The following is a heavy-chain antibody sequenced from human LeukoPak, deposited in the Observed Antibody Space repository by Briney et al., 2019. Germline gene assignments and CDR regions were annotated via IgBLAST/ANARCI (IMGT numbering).Heavy chain of an antibody. D-gene: IGHD3-10*01. V-gene: IGHV4-34*01. J-gene: IGHJ6*03. CDR3: ARVMRSHGSGSYYSPSYYYYYMDV. CDR1: GGSFSGYY. Sequence: SETLSLTCAVYGGSFSGYYWSWIRQPPGKGLEWIGEINHSGSTNYNPSLKSRVTISVDTSKNQFSLKLSSVTAADTAVYYCARVMRSHGSGSYYSPSYYYYYMDVWGKGTTVTVSS. CDR2: INHSGST.